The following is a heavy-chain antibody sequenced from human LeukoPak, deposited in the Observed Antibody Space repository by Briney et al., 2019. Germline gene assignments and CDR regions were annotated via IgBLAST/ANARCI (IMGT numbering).Heavy chain of an antibody. CDR2: IYYSGST. Sequence: PSETLSLTCTVSGGSISSSSYYWGWIRQPPGKGLEWIGSIYYSGSTYYNPSLKSRVTISVDTSKNQFSLKLSSVTAADTAVYYCARDFVLRYFDWYPGAFDIWGQGTMVTVSS. CDR1: GGSISSSSYY. D-gene: IGHD3-9*01. J-gene: IGHJ3*02. CDR3: ARDFVLRYFDWYPGAFDI. V-gene: IGHV4-39*07.